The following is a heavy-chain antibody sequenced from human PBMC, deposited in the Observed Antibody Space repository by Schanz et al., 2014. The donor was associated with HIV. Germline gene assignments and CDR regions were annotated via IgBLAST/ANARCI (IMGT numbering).Heavy chain of an antibody. J-gene: IGHJ6*02. Sequence: VQLVESGGGVVQPGRSLRLSCAASGFTFRDYALHWVRQAPGKGLEWVANIKQDGSEKHYVDSVKGRFTISRDNAQNSLYLQMNSLRAEDTAVYYCARAGQLALEQGWGNYYYYYYYGMDVWGQGTTVTVSS. CDR2: IKQDGSEK. V-gene: IGHV3-7*01. CDR1: GFTFRDYA. D-gene: IGHD1-7*01. CDR3: ARAGQLALEQGWGNYYYYYYYGMDV.